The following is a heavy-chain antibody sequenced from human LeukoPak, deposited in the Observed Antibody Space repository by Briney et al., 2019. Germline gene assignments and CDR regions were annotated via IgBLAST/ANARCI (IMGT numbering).Heavy chain of an antibody. D-gene: IGHD4-11*01. Sequence: ASVKVSCKASGYTFTGYYMHWVRQAPGQGLEWMGRINPNSGGTNYAQKFQGRVTMTRDTSISTAYMELSSLRSEDTAVYYCARLYSNYDYFDYWGQGTLVTVSS. CDR1: GYTFTGYY. CDR2: INPNSGGT. CDR3: ARLYSNYDYFDY. V-gene: IGHV1-2*06. J-gene: IGHJ4*02.